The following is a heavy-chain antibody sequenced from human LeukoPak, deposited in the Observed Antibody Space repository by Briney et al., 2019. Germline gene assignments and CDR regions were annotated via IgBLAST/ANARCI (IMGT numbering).Heavy chain of an antibody. Sequence: PSETLSLTCAVYGGSFSGYYWSWIRQPLGKGLEWIGEINHSGSTNYNPSLKSRVTISVDTSKNQFSLKLSSVTAADTAVYYCARHRYYGSGSYYNTCWFDPWGQGTLVTVSS. CDR3: ARHRYYGSGSYYNTCWFDP. V-gene: IGHV4-34*01. CDR1: GGSFSGYY. D-gene: IGHD3-10*01. CDR2: INHSGST. J-gene: IGHJ5*02.